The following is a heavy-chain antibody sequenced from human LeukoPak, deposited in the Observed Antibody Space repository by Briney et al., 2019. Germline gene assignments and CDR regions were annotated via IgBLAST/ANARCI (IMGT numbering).Heavy chain of an antibody. CDR2: IIAYNGNT. Sequence: AAVKVSCKASGYTFTSYGISWVRQAPGQGLEWVGWIIAYNGNTNYAQKLQGRVTMTTDTSTSTAYMELRSLSSDDTAVYYCARVPTEKWSRYYFDYWGQGTLVTVSS. D-gene: IGHD2-15*01. J-gene: IGHJ4*02. V-gene: IGHV1-18*04. CDR3: ARVPTEKWSRYYFDY. CDR1: GYTFTSYG.